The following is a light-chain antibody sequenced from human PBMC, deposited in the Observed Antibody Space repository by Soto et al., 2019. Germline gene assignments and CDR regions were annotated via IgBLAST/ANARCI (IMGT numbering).Light chain of an antibody. J-gene: IGLJ2*01. CDR3: SSYTSSTTLGVL. V-gene: IGLV2-14*01. Sequence: QSALTQPASVYGSPGQSITISCTGTGSDAGGYNYVSWYQQHPGKAPKLMIYEVSNRPSGVSNRFSGSKSGNTASLTISGLQAEDEAAYYCSSYTSSTTLGVLFGGGTKLTVL. CDR1: GSDAGGYNY. CDR2: EVS.